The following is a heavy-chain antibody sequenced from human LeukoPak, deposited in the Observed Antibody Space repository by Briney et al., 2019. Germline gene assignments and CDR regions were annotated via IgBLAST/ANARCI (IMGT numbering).Heavy chain of an antibody. CDR1: GGSISTYY. D-gene: IGHD4-17*01. CDR3: AREDPQTTVPEGLDV. CDR2: IYYSGTT. Sequence: SETLSLTCTVSGGSISTYYWSWIRHSPGKGLEWIGYIYYSGTTNYNPSLKSRVTISVDTSKNQFSLKLNSVTAADTAVYYCAREDPQTTVPEGLDVWGHGTTVTVSS. J-gene: IGHJ6*02. V-gene: IGHV4-59*01.